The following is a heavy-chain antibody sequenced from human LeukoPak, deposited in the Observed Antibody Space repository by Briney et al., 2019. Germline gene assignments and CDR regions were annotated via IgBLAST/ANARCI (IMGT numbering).Heavy chain of an antibody. V-gene: IGHV4-30-2*01. J-gene: IGHJ4*02. CDR2: IYHSGST. CDR3: ARANLWNDVAH. D-gene: IGHD1-1*01. Sequence: SQTLSLTCTVSGGSISSGGYYWSWIRQPPGKGLEWIGYIYHSGSTYYNPSLKSRVTISVDRSKNQFSLKLSSVTAADTAVYYCARANLWNDVAHWGQGTLVTVSS. CDR1: GGSISSGGYY.